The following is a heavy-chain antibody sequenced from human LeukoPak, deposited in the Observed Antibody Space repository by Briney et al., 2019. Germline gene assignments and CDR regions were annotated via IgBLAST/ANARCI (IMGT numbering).Heavy chain of an antibody. J-gene: IGHJ4*02. CDR2: IKEDGSEK. Sequence: QPGGSLRLSCIASGFTFSNYWMSWVRQAPGKGLEWVTNIKEDGSEKYYVDSVKGRFTISRDNAKNSLYLQMNSLRAEDTAVYYCARTIRGYWGQGTLVTASS. CDR3: ARTIRGY. D-gene: IGHD3-10*01. CDR1: GFTFSNYW. V-gene: IGHV3-7*01.